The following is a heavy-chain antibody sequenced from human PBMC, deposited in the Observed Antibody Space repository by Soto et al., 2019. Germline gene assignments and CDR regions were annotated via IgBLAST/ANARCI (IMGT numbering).Heavy chain of an antibody. D-gene: IGHD2-15*01. Sequence: PSETLALTCTVSGGSISSGDYYWSWIRQPPGKGLEWIGYIYYSGSTYYNPSLKSRVTISVDTSKNQFSLKLSSVTAADTAVYYCARAVVVVAAPGYFDLWGRGTLVTVSS. CDR1: GGSISSGDYY. CDR2: IYYSGST. V-gene: IGHV4-30-4*01. J-gene: IGHJ2*01. CDR3: ARAVVVVAAPGYFDL.